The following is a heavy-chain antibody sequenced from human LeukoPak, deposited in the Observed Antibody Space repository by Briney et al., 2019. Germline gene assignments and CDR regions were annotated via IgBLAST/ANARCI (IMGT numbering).Heavy chain of an antibody. J-gene: IGHJ4*02. V-gene: IGHV3-33*01. Sequence: GGSLRLSCAASGFTFSSYGMHWVRQAPGKGLEWVAVIWYDGSNKYYADSVKGRFTISRDNSKNTLYLQMNSLRAEDTAVYYCAGDRRYCSGGSCYSPLSYWGQGTLVTVSS. D-gene: IGHD2-15*01. CDR2: IWYDGSNK. CDR1: GFTFSSYG. CDR3: AGDRRYCSGGSCYSPLSY.